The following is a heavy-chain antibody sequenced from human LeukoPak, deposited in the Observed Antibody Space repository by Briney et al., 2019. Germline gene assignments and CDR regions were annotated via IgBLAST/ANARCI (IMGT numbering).Heavy chain of an antibody. CDR2: INHSGST. Sequence: PSETLSLTCAVYGVSFSGYYWSWIRQPPGKGLEWIGEINHSGSTNYNPSLKSRVTISVDTSKNQFSLKLSSVTAADTAVYYCARGDPSYYGSGHYYYGMDVWGQGTTVTVSS. V-gene: IGHV4-34*01. CDR3: ARGDPSYYGSGHYYYGMDV. D-gene: IGHD3-10*01. CDR1: GVSFSGYY. J-gene: IGHJ6*02.